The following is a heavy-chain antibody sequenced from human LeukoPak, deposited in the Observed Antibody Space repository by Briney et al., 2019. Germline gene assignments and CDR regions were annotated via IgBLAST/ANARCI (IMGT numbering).Heavy chain of an antibody. CDR1: GSSFDDYA. Sequence: PRGSLRLSCEASGSSFDDYAMHWGRHAPEKGLEWVSGISWNRGTIGYADSVKGRLTISRDNAKNSLYLQMNSLRAEDTALYYCAKWLIAAAGTKYYYYGMDAWGQGTTGTVSS. J-gene: IGHJ6*02. CDR3: AKWLIAAAGTKYYYYGMDA. D-gene: IGHD6-13*01. CDR2: ISWNRGTI. V-gene: IGHV3-9*01.